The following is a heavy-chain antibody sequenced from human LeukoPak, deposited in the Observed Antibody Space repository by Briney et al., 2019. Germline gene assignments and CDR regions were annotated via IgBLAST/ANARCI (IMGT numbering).Heavy chain of an antibody. D-gene: IGHD6-6*01. Sequence: GASVKVSFKASGYTFTDYHMHWVRQAPGQGLEWMGWMNPNSGNTGYAQKFQGRVTMTRNTSISTAYMELSSLRSEDTAVYYCAREYSSSSLSDYWGQGTLVTVSS. J-gene: IGHJ4*02. CDR2: MNPNSGNT. CDR1: GYTFTDYH. V-gene: IGHV1-8*02. CDR3: AREYSSSSLSDY.